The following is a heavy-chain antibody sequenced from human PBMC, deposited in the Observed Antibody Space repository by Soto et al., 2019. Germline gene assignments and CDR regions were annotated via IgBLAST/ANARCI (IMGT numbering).Heavy chain of an antibody. CDR2: ISTDGGKK. J-gene: IGHJ4*02. CDR3: AKTWVAGPFDY. V-gene: IGHV3-30*18. Sequence: GGSPRVSCAAPWFTFSSYCMHWVRQAPGKGLEWVAVISTDGGKKDYADPVKGRFTISRDNSKNTVYLQMNSLRPEDTAVYYCAKTWVAGPFDYWGQGTLVTVSS. CDR1: WFTFSSYC. D-gene: IGHD6-19*01.